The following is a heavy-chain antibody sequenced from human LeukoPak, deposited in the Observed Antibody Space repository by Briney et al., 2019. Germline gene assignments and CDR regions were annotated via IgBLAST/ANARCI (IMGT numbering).Heavy chain of an antibody. V-gene: IGHV3-48*01. CDR1: GFTFSSYS. CDR3: ARGSGYYGLAFDY. Sequence: QSGGSQRLSCAASGFTFSSYSMNWVRQAPGKGLEWVSHISSSSSTIYYADSVKGRFTISRDNAKNSLYLQMNSLRAEDTAVYYCARGSGYYGLAFDYWGQGTLVTVSS. D-gene: IGHD3-22*01. CDR2: ISSSSSTI. J-gene: IGHJ4*02.